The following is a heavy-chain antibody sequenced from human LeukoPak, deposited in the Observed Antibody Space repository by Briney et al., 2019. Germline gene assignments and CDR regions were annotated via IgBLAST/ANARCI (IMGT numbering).Heavy chain of an antibody. Sequence: NTSETLSLTCTVSGGSITRFYWNWIRQPPGKGLEWIGYIYDIGTTNYNPSLKTRVTMSVDTSNNQFSLKLSSVTAADTAVYYCATGVHGITAAGDYYFDYWGQGTLVTVSS. CDR1: GGSITRFY. CDR3: ATGVHGITAAGDYYFDY. D-gene: IGHD6-13*01. CDR2: IYDIGTT. J-gene: IGHJ4*02. V-gene: IGHV4-59*03.